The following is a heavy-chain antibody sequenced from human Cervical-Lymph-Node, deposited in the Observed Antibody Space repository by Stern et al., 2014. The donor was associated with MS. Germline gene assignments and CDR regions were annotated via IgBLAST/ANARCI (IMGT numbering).Heavy chain of an antibody. J-gene: IGHJ2*01. CDR1: DYTFTSYG. CDR2: ISTSDGNA. Sequence: VQLVQSGVEVKKPGASVKVSCKTFDYTFTSYGISWVRQAPGQGLEWMGWISTSDGNATYAEKLQGRVTMTTDTSTNTVYMELRSLRSDDTAVYYCVRVTDYGDYWYFDLWGRGTLVTVSS. V-gene: IGHV1-18*01. D-gene: IGHD4-17*01. CDR3: VRVTDYGDYWYFDL.